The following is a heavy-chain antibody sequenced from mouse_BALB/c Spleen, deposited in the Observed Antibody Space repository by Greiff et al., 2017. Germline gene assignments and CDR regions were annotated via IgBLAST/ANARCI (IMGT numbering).Heavy chain of an antibody. Sequence: EVQLVESGGDLVKPGGSLKLSCAASGFTFSSYGMSWVRQTPDKRLEWVATISSGGSYTYYPDSVKGRFTISRDNAKNTLYLQMSSLKSEDTAMYYCARHGGNSSFDVWGAGTTVTVSS. V-gene: IGHV5-6*01. CDR3: ARHGGNSSFDV. D-gene: IGHD2-1*01. J-gene: IGHJ1*01. CDR1: GFTFSSYG. CDR2: ISSGGSYT.